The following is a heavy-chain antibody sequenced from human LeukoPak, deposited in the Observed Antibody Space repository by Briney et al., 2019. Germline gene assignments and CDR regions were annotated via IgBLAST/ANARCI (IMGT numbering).Heavy chain of an antibody. CDR2: IRYDGNTK. Sequence: GGSLRLSCAASGFTFNSNGMHWVRQAPGKGLEWVAFIRYDGNTKYYADSVKGRFTISRDNSKNTLYLQMNSLRAEDTAVYYCAKDQRITMIVVVGDAFDIWGQGTMVTVSS. V-gene: IGHV3-30*02. CDR3: AKDQRITMIVVVGDAFDI. CDR1: GFTFNSNG. D-gene: IGHD3-22*01. J-gene: IGHJ3*02.